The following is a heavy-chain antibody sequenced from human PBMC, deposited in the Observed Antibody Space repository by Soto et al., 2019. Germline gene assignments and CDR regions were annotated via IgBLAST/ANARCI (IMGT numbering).Heavy chain of an antibody. V-gene: IGHV3-48*02. J-gene: IGHJ6*02. Sequence: VKLVESGGGWVQPGGSLRLSCAASGFRFSTYDMNWVRQAPGKGLEWLSYITTSSSSIKYADSVKGRLTVSRDDAKNSLYLQMSSLRDDDTAVYYCARDPQRGYSGLDVWGQGTTVSVSS. CDR1: GFRFSTYD. CDR2: ITTSSSSI. CDR3: ARDPQRGYSGLDV. D-gene: IGHD2-2*01.